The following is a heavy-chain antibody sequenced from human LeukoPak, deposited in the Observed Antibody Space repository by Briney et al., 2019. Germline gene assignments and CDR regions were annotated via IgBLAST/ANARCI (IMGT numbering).Heavy chain of an antibody. CDR1: GGSISSGGSY. D-gene: IGHD4-23*01. J-gene: IGHJ6*02. V-gene: IGHV4-31*03. CDR2: IYYSGST. Sequence: SSETLSLTCTVSGGSISSGGSYWSWIRQHPGKGLEWIGYIYYSGSTSYNPSLKSRVTISVDTSKNQFSLKLSSVTAADTAVYYCARDGDYGGNYYYYGMDVWGQGTTVTVSS. CDR3: ARDGDYGGNYYYYGMDV.